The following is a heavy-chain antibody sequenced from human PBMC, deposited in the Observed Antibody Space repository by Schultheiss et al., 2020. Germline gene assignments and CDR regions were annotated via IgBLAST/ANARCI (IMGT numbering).Heavy chain of an antibody. Sequence: SGPTLVKPTQTLTLTCTFSGFSLSTSGVGVGWIRQPPGKALEWLALIYWNDDKRYSPSLKSRLTITKDTSKNQVVLTMTNMDPVDTATYYCARGRRYGSGYKILYGMDAWGQGTTVTVAS. CDR1: GFSLSTSGVG. V-gene: IGHV2-5*01. CDR2: IYWNDDK. J-gene: IGHJ6*02. CDR3: ARGRRYGSGYKILYGMDA. D-gene: IGHD3-10*01.